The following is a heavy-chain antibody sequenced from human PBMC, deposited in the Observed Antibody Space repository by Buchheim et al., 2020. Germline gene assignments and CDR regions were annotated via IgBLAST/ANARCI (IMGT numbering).Heavy chain of an antibody. CDR3: AKDFQDRMDV. D-gene: IGHD3-22*01. V-gene: IGHV7-4-1*02. J-gene: IGHJ6*02. Sequence: QGQLVQSGSELKTPGASVKVSCKASGYSFTESALNWIRQAPGQGLEWMGLINTYTGDPTYAQGFTGRFVFSLDTSVNTAYLQINNLRVEDTSVYYWAKDFQDRMDVWGQGTT. CDR2: INTYTGDP. CDR1: GYSFTESA.